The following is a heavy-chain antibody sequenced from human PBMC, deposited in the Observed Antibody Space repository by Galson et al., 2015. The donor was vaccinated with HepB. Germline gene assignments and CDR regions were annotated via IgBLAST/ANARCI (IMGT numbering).Heavy chain of an antibody. CDR1: GGSISSSSYY. J-gene: IGHJ2*01. Sequence: SETLSLTCTVSGGSISSSSYYWGWIRQPPGKGLEWIGSIHYSGSTYYNPSLKSRVTISEDTSKNQFSLKLSSVTAVDTAVYYCARGGQWHVGIEDWYFDLWGRGTLVTVSS. D-gene: IGHD6-19*01. V-gene: IGHV4-39*01. CDR2: IHYSGST. CDR3: ARGGQWHVGIEDWYFDL.